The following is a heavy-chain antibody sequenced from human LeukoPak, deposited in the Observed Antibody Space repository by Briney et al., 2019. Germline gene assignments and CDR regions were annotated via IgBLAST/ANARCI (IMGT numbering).Heavy chain of an antibody. CDR3: AREWSGFGELPDY. CDR1: GFSFSSFW. CDR2: INSDGSST. J-gene: IGHJ4*02. V-gene: IGHV3-74*01. Sequence: PPGGSLRLSCAASGFSFSSFWMHWVRQAPGKGLVWVSRINSDGSSTSYADSVKGRFTISRDNAKNTLYLQMNSLRVEDTAVYYCAREWSGFGELPDYWGQGTLVTVSS. D-gene: IGHD3-10*01.